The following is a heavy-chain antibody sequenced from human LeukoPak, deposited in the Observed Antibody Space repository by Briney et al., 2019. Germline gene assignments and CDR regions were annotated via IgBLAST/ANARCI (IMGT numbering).Heavy chain of an antibody. Sequence: GESLKISCKGSGYSFTSYWISWVRQIPGKGLEWMGRIDPSDSYTNYSPSFQGHVTISADKSISTAYLQWSSLKASDTAMYYCARHPRGRLIVVVPAAIDYWGQGTLVTVSS. CDR1: GYSFTSYW. V-gene: IGHV5-10-1*01. J-gene: IGHJ4*02. CDR2: IDPSDSYT. CDR3: ARHPRGRLIVVVPAAIDY. D-gene: IGHD2-2*02.